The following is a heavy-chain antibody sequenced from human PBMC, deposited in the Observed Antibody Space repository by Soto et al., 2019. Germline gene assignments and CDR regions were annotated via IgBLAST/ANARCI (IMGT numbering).Heavy chain of an antibody. CDR2: MNPNSGNT. CDR3: ARGAYCSSTSCYTDNYYYGMDV. V-gene: IGHV1-8*01. D-gene: IGHD2-2*02. J-gene: IGHJ6*02. Sequence: RASVKVSCKASGYTFTSYDINWVRQATGQGLEWMGWMNPNSGNTGYAQKFQGRVTMTRNTSISTAYMELSSLRSEDTAVYYCARGAYCSSTSCYTDNYYYGMDVWGQGTTVTVSS. CDR1: GYTFTSYD.